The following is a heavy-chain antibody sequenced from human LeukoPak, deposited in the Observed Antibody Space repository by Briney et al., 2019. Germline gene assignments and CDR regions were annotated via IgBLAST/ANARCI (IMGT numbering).Heavy chain of an antibody. J-gene: IGHJ4*02. D-gene: IGHD6-6*01. CDR1: GYSLTNYG. CDR3: ARDRPRYSYEPIDY. Sequence: ASVKVSCKASGYSLTNYGISWVRQAPGQGLEWMGWISTYNGNTKYAENLQGRVTMTTDTSTSTVYMELRSPRSDDTAVYHCARDRPRYSYEPIDYWGQGTLVTVSS. V-gene: IGHV1-18*01. CDR2: ISTYNGNT.